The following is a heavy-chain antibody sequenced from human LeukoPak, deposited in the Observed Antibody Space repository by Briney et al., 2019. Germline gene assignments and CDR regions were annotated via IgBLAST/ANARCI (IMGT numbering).Heavy chain of an antibody. CDR1: GFNVRAYS. CDR3: ARGDSDHYITLDY. J-gene: IGHJ4*02. D-gene: IGHD4-17*01. CDR2: ISRSSDAI. Sequence: RTGVSLRLSCAASGFNVRAYSMNWVRQARGKGLEWVSYISRSSDAIYDADSVKGRFTISRDNAKNLLFLQMTSLGVEDTALYYCARGDSDHYITLDYWGQGTLVTVSS. V-gene: IGHV3-48*01.